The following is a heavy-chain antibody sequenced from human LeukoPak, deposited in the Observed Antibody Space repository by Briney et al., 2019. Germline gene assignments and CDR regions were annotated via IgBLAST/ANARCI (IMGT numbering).Heavy chain of an antibody. Sequence: ASVKVSCKASGYTFTGYYMHWVRQAPGQGLEWMGWINPNSGGTNYAQKFQGRVTMTRGTSISTAYMELSRLRSDDTAVYYCARVDGDYAGYYYYYGMDVWGQGTTVTVSS. V-gene: IGHV1-2*02. D-gene: IGHD4-17*01. J-gene: IGHJ6*02. CDR2: INPNSGGT. CDR3: ARVDGDYAGYYYYYGMDV. CDR1: GYTFTGYY.